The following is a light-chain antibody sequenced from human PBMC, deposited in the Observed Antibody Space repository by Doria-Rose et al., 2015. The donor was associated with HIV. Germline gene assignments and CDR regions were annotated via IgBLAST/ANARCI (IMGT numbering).Light chain of an antibody. CDR3: HQYGTSWT. Sequence: EIVLTQSPGTLSLSPGERATLSCRASQSFSSTYLAWYQQKPGQAPSLLIYDGSTRATGIPDRFSASGSGTDFTHTINRPEPEDFALYYCHQYGTSWTFGQGTKVEI. CDR1: QSFSSTY. J-gene: IGKJ1*01. CDR2: DGS. V-gene: IGKV3-20*01.